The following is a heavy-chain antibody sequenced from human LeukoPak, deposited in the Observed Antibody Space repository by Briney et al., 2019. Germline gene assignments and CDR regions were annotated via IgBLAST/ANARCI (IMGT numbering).Heavy chain of an antibody. V-gene: IGHV3-7*01. D-gene: IGHD1-26*01. CDR1: GFPFDVQT. CDR3: VRGGATGGRFEN. Sequence: PGGSLRLFCAASGFPFDVQTMRWVRQASGKGLDWVASMRKDGSQIYNVDSVKGRFTISRDNGKNSLFLQMNSLRGEDTAVYYCVRGGATGGRFENWGQGTLVTVSS. J-gene: IGHJ4*02. CDR2: MRKDGSQI.